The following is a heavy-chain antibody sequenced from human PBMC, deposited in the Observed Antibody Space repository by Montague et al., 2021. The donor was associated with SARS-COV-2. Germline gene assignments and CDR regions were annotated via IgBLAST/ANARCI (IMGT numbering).Heavy chain of an antibody. D-gene: IGHD1-1*01. J-gene: IGHJ6*02. V-gene: IGHV4-34*01. Sequence: SETLSLTCAVYGGSFNGYYWSWIRQPPGKGLEWIGEINHGGSTNYNPSXXSRVTISVDTSKNQFSLKLSSVTAADTAVYYCARGRGTALFRRIYFGMDVWGQGTTVTVSS. CDR2: INHGGST. CDR1: GGSFNGYY. CDR3: ARGRGTALFRRIYFGMDV.